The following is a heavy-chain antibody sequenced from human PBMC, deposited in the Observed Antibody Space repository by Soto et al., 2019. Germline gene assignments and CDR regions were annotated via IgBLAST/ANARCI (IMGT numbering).Heavy chain of an antibody. V-gene: IGHV1-46*01. CDR2: INPSGGST. CDR1: GYTFTSYY. D-gene: IGHD2-2*01. J-gene: IGHJ5*02. CDR3: ARDGVVVPAAILTLGFDP. Sequence: QVQLVQSGAEVKKPGASVKVSCKASGYTFTSYYMHWVRQAPGQGLEWMGIINPSGGSTSYAQKFQGRVTMTRDTSTSTVYMELSSLRSEDTAVYYCARDGVVVPAAILTLGFDPWGRGTLVTVSS.